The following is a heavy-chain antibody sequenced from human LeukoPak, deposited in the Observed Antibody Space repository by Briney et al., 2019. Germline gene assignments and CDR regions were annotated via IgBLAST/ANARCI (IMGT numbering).Heavy chain of an antibody. D-gene: IGHD3-16*01. CDR2: ISKDGSDE. V-gene: IGHV3-30*15. CDR3: ARRGLSFDY. J-gene: IGHJ4*02. CDR1: GFTFTSYA. Sequence: GRSLRLSCAASGFTFTSYAMYWVRQAPGKGLEWVAVISKDGSDEYYVDSVKGRFTISRDNSKNALYLEMSSLRTEDTAVYYCARRGLSFDYWGQGTLVTVSS.